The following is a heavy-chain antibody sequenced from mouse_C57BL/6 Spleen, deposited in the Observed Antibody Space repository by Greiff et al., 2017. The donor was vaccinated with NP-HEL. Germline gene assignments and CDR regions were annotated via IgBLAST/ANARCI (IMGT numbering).Heavy chain of an antibody. D-gene: IGHD1-1*02. J-gene: IGHJ1*03. CDR2: ICPGDGDT. Sequence: QVQLQQSGPELVKPGASVKISCKASGYAFSSSWMNWVKQRPGKGLEWIGRICPGDGDTNYNGKFKGKATLTADKSSSTAYMQLSSLISEDSAVYFCARGGYWYFDVWGTGTTVTVSS. CDR1: GYAFSSSW. CDR3: ARGGYWYFDV. V-gene: IGHV1-82*01.